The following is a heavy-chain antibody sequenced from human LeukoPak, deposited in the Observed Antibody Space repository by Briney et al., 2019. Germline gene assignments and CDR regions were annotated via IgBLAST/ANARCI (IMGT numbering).Heavy chain of an antibody. CDR2: INSDGSST. V-gene: IGHV3-74*01. CDR1: GFTFSSYW. CDR3: ARDIAVAGTFVNY. Sequence: GGSLRLSCAASGFTFSSYWMHWVRQAPGKGLVWVSRINSDGSSTSYADSVRGRFTISRDNAKNTLYLQMNSLRGEDTAVYYCARDIAVAGTFVNYWGQGTLVTVSS. J-gene: IGHJ4*02. D-gene: IGHD6-19*01.